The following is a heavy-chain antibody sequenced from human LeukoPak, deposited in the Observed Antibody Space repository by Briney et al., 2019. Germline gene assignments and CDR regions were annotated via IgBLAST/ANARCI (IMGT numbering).Heavy chain of an antibody. CDR1: GFTFSSYA. J-gene: IGHJ4*02. Sequence: GGSLRLSCAASGFTFSSYAMSWVRQAPGKGLEWVSVIYSGGSTYYADSVKGRFTISRDNSKNTLYLQMNNLRAEDMALYYCAKGYCSSTSCYHHYWGQGTLVTVSS. CDR3: AKGYCSSTSCYHHY. V-gene: IGHV3-53*05. CDR2: IYSGGST. D-gene: IGHD2-2*01.